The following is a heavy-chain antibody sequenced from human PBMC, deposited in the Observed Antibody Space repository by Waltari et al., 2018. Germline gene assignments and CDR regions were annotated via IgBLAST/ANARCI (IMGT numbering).Heavy chain of an antibody. CDR2: INRDGSST. D-gene: IGHD4-17*01. Sequence: ELQLVESGGGLVQPGGSLRLSCTASGFTFSNYWIHWVRQAPGKGLEWVSRINRDGSSTIYADSVKGRFSTSRDNAKNTLYLHMNSLKAEDTAVYFCARGGDYHGFDIWGQGTMVTVSS. CDR1: GFTFSNYW. CDR3: ARGGDYHGFDI. J-gene: IGHJ3*02. V-gene: IGHV3-74*01.